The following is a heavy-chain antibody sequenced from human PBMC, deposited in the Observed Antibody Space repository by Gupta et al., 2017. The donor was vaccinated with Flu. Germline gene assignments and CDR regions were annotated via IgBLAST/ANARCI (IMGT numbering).Heavy chain of an antibody. Sequence: EVQLLESGGGLVQPGGSLRLSCAASGFTFSSYAMSWVRQAPGKGLEWVSAISGSGGSTYYADSVKGRFTISRDNSKNTLYLQMNSLRAEDTAVYYCAKGPPYYSSGWYGWFDPWGQGTLVTVSS. D-gene: IGHD6-19*01. CDR1: GFTFSSYA. CDR2: ISGSGGST. CDR3: AKGPPYYSSGWYGWFDP. J-gene: IGHJ5*02. V-gene: IGHV3-23*01.